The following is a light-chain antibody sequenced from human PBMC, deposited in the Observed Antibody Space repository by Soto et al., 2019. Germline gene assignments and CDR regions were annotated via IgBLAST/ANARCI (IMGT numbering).Light chain of an antibody. CDR1: RSNNGSNT. J-gene: IGLJ2*01. Sequence: QSVLTQPPSASGTPGQRVTISCSGSRSNNGSNTVKWYQQLPGTAPKLLIYSNNQRPSGVPDRFSGSKSGTSASLAISGLQSEDEADYYCAAWDDSLNGHVAFGGGTKLTVL. CDR3: AAWDDSLNGHVA. CDR2: SNN. V-gene: IGLV1-44*01.